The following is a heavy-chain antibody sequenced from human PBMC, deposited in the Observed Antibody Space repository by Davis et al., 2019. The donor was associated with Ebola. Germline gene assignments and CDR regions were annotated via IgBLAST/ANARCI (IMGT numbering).Heavy chain of an antibody. CDR1: GGSFSGYY. J-gene: IGHJ5*02. V-gene: IGHV4-34*01. CDR2: INHSGST. CDR3: ARGRIAARPVSEWFDP. D-gene: IGHD6-6*01. Sequence: SETLSLTCAVYGGSFSGYYWSWIRQPPGKGLEWIGEINHSGSTNYNPSLKSRVTISVDTSKNQFSLKLSSVTAADTAVYYCARGRIAARPVSEWFDPWGQGTRVTVSS.